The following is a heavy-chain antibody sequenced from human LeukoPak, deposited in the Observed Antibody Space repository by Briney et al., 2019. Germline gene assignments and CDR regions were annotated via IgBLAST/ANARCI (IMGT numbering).Heavy chain of an antibody. Sequence: GASVKVSCKASGGTFSSYAISWVRQAPGQGLEWMGGIIPIFGTANYAQKFQGRVTITADESTSTAYVELSSLRSEDTAVYYCARGGTRDGYSSWGQGTLVTVSS. CDR3: ARGGTRDGYSS. V-gene: IGHV1-69*13. CDR2: IIPIFGTA. J-gene: IGHJ5*02. CDR1: GGTFSSYA. D-gene: IGHD5-24*01.